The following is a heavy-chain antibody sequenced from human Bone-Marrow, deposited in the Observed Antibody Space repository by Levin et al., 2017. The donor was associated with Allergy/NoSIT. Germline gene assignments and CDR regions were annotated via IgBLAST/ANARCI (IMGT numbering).Heavy chain of an antibody. J-gene: IGHJ4*02. D-gene: IGHD4-23*01. CDR2: ITSSSNYI. Sequence: PGGSLRLSCAASGFTFSTYNMNWVRQAPGKGLEWVSSITSSSNYIYYADSVKGRFTISRDYAKNSLYLQMNSLRAEDTAVYYCARSSYGANSMTFDYWGQGTLVTVSS. CDR1: GFTFSTYN. V-gene: IGHV3-21*01. CDR3: ARSSYGANSMTFDY.